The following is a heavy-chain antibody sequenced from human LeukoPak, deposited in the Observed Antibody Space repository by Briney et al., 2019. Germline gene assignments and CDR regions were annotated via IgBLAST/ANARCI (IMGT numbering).Heavy chain of an antibody. D-gene: IGHD3-10*01. V-gene: IGHV4-59*01. CDR2: IYYSGST. Sequence: MASETLSLTCTVSGGSISSYYWSWIRQPPGKGLEWIGYIYYSGSTNYNPSLKSRVTISVDTSKNQFSLKLSSVTAADTALYYCASGGVRFDPWGQGTLVTVSS. CDR3: ASGGVRFDP. J-gene: IGHJ5*02. CDR1: GGSISSYY.